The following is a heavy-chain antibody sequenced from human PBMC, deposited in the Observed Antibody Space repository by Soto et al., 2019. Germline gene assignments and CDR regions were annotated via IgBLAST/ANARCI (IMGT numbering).Heavy chain of an antibody. D-gene: IGHD6-13*01. CDR2: INSSSSYT. J-gene: IGHJ2*01. CDR3: ARIITAAGGRRYFDL. CDR1: GFTFSDYY. Sequence: QVQLVESGGGLVKPGGSLRLSCAASGFTFSDYYMSWIRQAPGKGLEWVSYINSSSSYTNYADSVKGRITISRDNAKNSLYLQMNSPRAEDTAVYYCARIITAAGGRRYFDLWGRGTLVTVSS. V-gene: IGHV3-11*05.